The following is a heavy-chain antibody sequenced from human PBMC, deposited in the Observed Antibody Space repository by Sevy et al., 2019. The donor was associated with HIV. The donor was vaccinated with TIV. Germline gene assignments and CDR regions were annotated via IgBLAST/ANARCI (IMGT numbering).Heavy chain of an antibody. Sequence: GGSLRLSCAASGFTFSSYGMSWVRQAPGKGLEWVSGISGSGDRTNYAGSVKGRFTISRDNSKEKLYLQMNSPRAEDTAVYYCAKGGCSSGRCPYEEYFHHWGQGTLVTVSS. D-gene: IGHD2-15*01. CDR1: GFTFSSYG. CDR2: ISGSGDRT. CDR3: AKGGCSSGRCPYEEYFHH. J-gene: IGHJ1*01. V-gene: IGHV3-23*01.